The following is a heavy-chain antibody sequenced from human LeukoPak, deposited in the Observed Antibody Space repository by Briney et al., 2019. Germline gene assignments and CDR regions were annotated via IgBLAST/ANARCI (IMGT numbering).Heavy chain of an antibody. V-gene: IGHV3-20*04. D-gene: IGHD2-2*01. Sequence: GGSLRLSCAASGFTFDDYGMSWVRQAPGKGLEWVSGINWNGGSTGYADSVKGRFTISRDKAKNSLCVQMNSLRAEDTALYYCARGGIYCSSTSCYGDYWGQGTLVTVSS. J-gene: IGHJ4*02. CDR2: INWNGGST. CDR3: ARGGIYCSSTSCYGDY. CDR1: GFTFDDYG.